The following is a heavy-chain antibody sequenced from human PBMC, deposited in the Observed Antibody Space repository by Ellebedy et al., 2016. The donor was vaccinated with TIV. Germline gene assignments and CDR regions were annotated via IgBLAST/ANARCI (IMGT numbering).Heavy chain of an antibody. J-gene: IGHJ4*02. CDR1: GYTLTELS. V-gene: IGHV1-24*01. Sequence: AASVKVSCKVSGYTLTELSIHWVRQAPGQGLEWMGGIIPSLGLGTVKIVQKFQDRVTISANISTSTTYMDLIRLTSDDTAVYYCATFVAGAGQFDHWGQGTLVTVSS. CDR2: IIPSLGLGT. D-gene: IGHD6-19*01. CDR3: ATFVAGAGQFDH.